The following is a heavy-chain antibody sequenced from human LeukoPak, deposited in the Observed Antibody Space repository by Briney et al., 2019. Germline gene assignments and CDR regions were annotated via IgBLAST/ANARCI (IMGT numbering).Heavy chain of an antibody. J-gene: IGHJ6*03. Sequence: PGGSLRLSCAASGFTFSSYGMHWVRQAPGKGLEWVAVIWYGGSNKYYADSVKGRFTISRDNSKNTLYLQMNSLRAEDTAVYYCAKGVVVPAAILSTYYMDVWGKGTTVTVSS. CDR1: GFTFSSYG. CDR3: AKGVVVPAAILSTYYMDV. CDR2: IWYGGSNK. V-gene: IGHV3-30*02. D-gene: IGHD2-2*02.